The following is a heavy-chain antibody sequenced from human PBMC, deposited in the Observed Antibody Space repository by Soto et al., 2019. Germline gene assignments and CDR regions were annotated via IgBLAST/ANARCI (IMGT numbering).Heavy chain of an antibody. V-gene: IGHV3-21*01. D-gene: IGHD3-22*01. CDR2: ITSSSSYI. CDR3: VRARSTDSRPDY. CDR1: GFTFSLYS. Sequence: GGSLRLCCAASGFTFSLYSMIWVRQAPGKGLEWVASITSSSSYIYYEDSLKGRFTISRDNAKNSLFLQLDSLRAEDTAVYFCVRARSTDSRPDYWGQGTLVTVSS. J-gene: IGHJ4*02.